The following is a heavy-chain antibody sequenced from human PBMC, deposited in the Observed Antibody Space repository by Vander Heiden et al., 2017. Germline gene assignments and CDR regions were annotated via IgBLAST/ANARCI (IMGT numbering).Heavy chain of an antibody. V-gene: IGHV3-48*02. J-gene: IGHJ4*02. Sequence: EVQLVESGGGLVQPGGSLRLSCAASGFTFSSYSMNWVRQAPGKGLEWVSYISSSSSTIYYAYSVKGRFTISRDNAKNSLYLQMNSLRDEDTAVYYCATKAPLVPAAMIWYYFDYWGQGTLVTVSS. CDR2: ISSSSSTI. CDR3: ATKAPLVPAAMIWYYFDY. CDR1: GFTFSSYS. D-gene: IGHD2-2*01.